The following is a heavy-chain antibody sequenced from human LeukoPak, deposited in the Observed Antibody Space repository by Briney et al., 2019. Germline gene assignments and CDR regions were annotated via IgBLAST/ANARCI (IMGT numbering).Heavy chain of an antibody. CDR1: GFTFDDYA. CDR2: ISWNSGSI. CDR3: AKGRIVGATTGAFDI. D-gene: IGHD1-26*01. J-gene: IGHJ3*02. Sequence: GRSLRLSCAASGFTFDDYAMHWVRQAPGKGLEWVSGISWNSGSIGYADSVKGQFTISRDNAKNSLYLQMNSLRAEDMALYYCAKGRIVGATTGAFDIWGQGTMVTVSS. V-gene: IGHV3-9*03.